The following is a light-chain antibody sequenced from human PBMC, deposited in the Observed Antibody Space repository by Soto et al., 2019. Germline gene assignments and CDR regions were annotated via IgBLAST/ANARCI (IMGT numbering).Light chain of an antibody. CDR2: SNN. Sequence: QPVLAQPPSASGTPGQRVTISCSGSSSNIGGNTVNRYQLLPGTAPRRLIYSNNQRPSGVPDRFSGSKSGTSASLGISGLQSEDEADYYCAAWDDSLNALYVFGTGTNVTVL. CDR1: SSNIGGNT. CDR3: AAWDDSLNALYV. J-gene: IGLJ1*01. V-gene: IGLV1-44*01.